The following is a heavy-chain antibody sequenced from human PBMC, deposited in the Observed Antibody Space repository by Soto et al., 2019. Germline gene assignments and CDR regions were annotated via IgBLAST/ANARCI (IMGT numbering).Heavy chain of an antibody. D-gene: IGHD6-19*01. J-gene: IGHJ2*01. CDR1: GDSVSSATAT. CDR3: ARDGSGFHWYFDL. Sequence: SQTLSLTCAISGDSVSSATATWSWIRQSPSRGLEWLGRTYYRSKWYNDYAVSVKSRIVITPDTSKNQLSLHLNPVTPEDTALYFCARDGSGFHWYFDLWGRGTLVTVSS. CDR2: TYYRSKWYN. V-gene: IGHV6-1*01.